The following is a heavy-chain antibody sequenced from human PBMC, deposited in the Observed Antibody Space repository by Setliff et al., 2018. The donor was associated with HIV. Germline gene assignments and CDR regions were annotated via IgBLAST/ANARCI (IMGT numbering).Heavy chain of an antibody. CDR3: AKGQLPYCTNGVCYAIDY. Sequence: SGGSLRLSCAASGFTFNNYAMSWVRQAPGKRLEWVSTISNSGDSTFHVDSVKGRFTISRDNSKNTVYLEMNSLRAEDTAVYYCAKGQLPYCTNGVCYAIDYWGQGTQVTVSS. D-gene: IGHD2-8*01. CDR1: GFTFNNYA. J-gene: IGHJ4*02. V-gene: IGHV3-23*01. CDR2: ISNSGDST.